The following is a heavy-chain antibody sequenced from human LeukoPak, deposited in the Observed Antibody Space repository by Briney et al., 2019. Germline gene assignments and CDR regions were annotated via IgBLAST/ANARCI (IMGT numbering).Heavy chain of an antibody. CDR2: ISGSGGST. J-gene: IGHJ5*02. D-gene: IGHD6-6*01. V-gene: IGHV3-23*01. CDR3: AKGYSSSFWFDP. Sequence: GGSLRLSGAASGFTFSSYAMSWFRQAPGKGLEWVSAISGSGGSTYYADSVKGRFTISRDNSKNTLYLQMNSLRAEDTAVYYCAKGYSSSFWFDPWGQGTLVTVSS. CDR1: GFTFSSYA.